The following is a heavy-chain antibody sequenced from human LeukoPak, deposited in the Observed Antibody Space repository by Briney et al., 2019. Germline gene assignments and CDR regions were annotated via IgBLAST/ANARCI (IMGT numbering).Heavy chain of an antibody. J-gene: IGHJ4*02. V-gene: IGHV3-30*18. CDR1: AFTLSNYA. CDR2: ISSRGNDK. CDR3: AKDADIGAAGYYFDF. Sequence: GRSLRLSCAASAFTLSNYAMHWVRQAPDKGLEWVAVISSRGNDKYYADSVKGRFTISRDNSQNTLYLQMNSLRPEDTAVYYCAKDADIGAAGYYFDFWGQGTLVTVSS. D-gene: IGHD6-13*01.